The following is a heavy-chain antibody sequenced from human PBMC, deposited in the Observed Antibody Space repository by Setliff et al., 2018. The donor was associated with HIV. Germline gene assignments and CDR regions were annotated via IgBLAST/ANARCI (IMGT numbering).Heavy chain of an antibody. J-gene: IGHJ4*02. CDR3: ARAQLRYLANDFYFDF. CDR2: IYHSGNT. Sequence: SETLSLTCAASGYSISSDYYWGWIRQPPGKGLEWIGSIYHSGNTYYNPSLKSRVTISVDASKSQFSLRVSSVTAADAAVYYCARAQLRYLANDFYFDFWGQGTPVTVSS. D-gene: IGHD3-9*01. V-gene: IGHV4-38-2*01. CDR1: GYSISSDYY.